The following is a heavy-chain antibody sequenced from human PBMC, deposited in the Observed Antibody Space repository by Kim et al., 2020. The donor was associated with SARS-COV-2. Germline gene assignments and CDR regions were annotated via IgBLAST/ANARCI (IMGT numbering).Heavy chain of an antibody. V-gene: IGHV4-39*01. CDR1: GGSISSSSYY. CDR2: IYYSGST. J-gene: IGHJ4*02. CDR3: ARHKQQLVLPHPGGSAPPIEDYFDY. Sequence: SETLSLTCTVSGGSISSSSYYWGWIRQPPGKGLEWIGSIYYSGSTYYNPSLKSRVTISVDTSKNQFSLKLSSVTAADTAVYYCARHKQQLVLPHPGGSAPPIEDYFDYWGQGTLVTVSS. D-gene: IGHD6-13*01.